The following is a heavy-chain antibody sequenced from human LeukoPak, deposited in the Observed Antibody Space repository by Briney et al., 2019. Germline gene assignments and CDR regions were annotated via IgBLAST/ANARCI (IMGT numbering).Heavy chain of an antibody. CDR2: IYYSGST. Sequence: PSETLSLTCAVYGGSFSGYYWSWIRQPPGKGLEWIGYIYYSGSTYYNPSLKSRVTISVDTSKNQFSLKLSSVTAADTAVYYCARGGGSYPIDAFDIWGQGTMVTVSS. V-gene: IGHV4-30-4*08. CDR3: ARGGGSYPIDAFDI. D-gene: IGHD1-26*01. J-gene: IGHJ3*02. CDR1: GGSFSGYY.